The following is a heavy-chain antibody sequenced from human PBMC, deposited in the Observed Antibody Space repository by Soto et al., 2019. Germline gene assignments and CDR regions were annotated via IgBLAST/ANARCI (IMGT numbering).Heavy chain of an antibody. J-gene: IGHJ6*02. D-gene: IGHD3-3*01. CDR3: ARDQVRVLRFLEWLSPHYYYGMDV. CDR1: GYSLTELS. Sequence: ASVKVSCKVSGYSLTELSIHWVRQAPGEGLEWMGGYDLEKGETIYAQKFQGRVTMTEDSPADTPYMQLRSLRSEDTAVYYCARDQVRVLRFLEWLSPHYYYGMDVWGQGTTVTVSS. CDR2: YDLEKGET. V-gene: IGHV1-24*01.